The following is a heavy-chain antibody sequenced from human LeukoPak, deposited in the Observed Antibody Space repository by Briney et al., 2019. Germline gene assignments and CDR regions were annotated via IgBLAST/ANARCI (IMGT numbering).Heavy chain of an antibody. CDR1: GGTFSSYA. CDR2: ISAYNGNT. CDR3: ARDPTVAKFDY. J-gene: IGHJ4*02. D-gene: IGHD2-21*01. Sequence: ASVKVSCKASGGTFSSYAISWVRQAPGQGLEWMGWISAYNGNTNYAQKLQGRVTMTTDTSTSTAYMELRSLRSDDTAVYYCARDPTVAKFDYWGQGTLVTVSS. V-gene: IGHV1-18*01.